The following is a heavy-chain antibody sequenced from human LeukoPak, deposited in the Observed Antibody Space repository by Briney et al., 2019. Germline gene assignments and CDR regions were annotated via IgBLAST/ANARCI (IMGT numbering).Heavy chain of an antibody. CDR2: IIPIFGTA. J-gene: IGHJ4*02. D-gene: IGHD3-16*02. Sequence: ASVKVSCTASGGTFSSYAISWVRQAPGRGLEWMGGIIPIFGTANYAQKFQGRVTITADESTSTAYMELSSLRSEDTAVYYCARGGGVIVTPPDYWGQGTLVTVSS. V-gene: IGHV1-69*01. CDR1: GGTFSSYA. CDR3: ARGGGVIVTPPDY.